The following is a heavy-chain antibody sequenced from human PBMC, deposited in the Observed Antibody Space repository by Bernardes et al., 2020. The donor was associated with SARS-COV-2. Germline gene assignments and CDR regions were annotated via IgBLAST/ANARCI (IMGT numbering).Heavy chain of an antibody. CDR1: GDSISSGDYY. CDR3: ARDRDYYGSGTSGWFDP. Sequence: SETLSLTCTVSGDSISSGDYYWNWIRQHPGKGLEWIAYIYYSGSSFYNPSLKSRVTMSVDTSKNQFSLRLSSVTAADTAVYYCARDRDYYGSGTSGWFDPWGQGILVTVSS. J-gene: IGHJ5*02. D-gene: IGHD3-10*01. V-gene: IGHV4-31*03. CDR2: IYYSGSS.